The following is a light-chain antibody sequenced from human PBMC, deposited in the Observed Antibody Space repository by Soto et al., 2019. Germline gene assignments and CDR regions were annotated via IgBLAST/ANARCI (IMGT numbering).Light chain of an antibody. V-gene: IGLV3-1*01. CDR2: EDT. J-gene: IGLJ2*01. CDR1: TLGSKF. Sequence: SYELTQPPSVSVSPGQTANITCSGNTLGSKFVFWYQQKAGQSPMVVIYEDTKRPSGIPELLSGSNSGNTATLTISGCQAMDEAECYCQPWDSGTVVFGGGTKLPVL. CDR3: QPWDSGTVV.